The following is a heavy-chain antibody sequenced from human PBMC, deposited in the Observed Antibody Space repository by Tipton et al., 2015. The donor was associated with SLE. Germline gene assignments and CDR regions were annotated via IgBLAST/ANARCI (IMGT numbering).Heavy chain of an antibody. CDR3: GKTVGATTAFDI. CDR1: GYSFTSYW. J-gene: IGHJ3*02. CDR2: ISAYNGNT. Sequence: QVQLVQSGAEVKKPGESLKISCKGSGYSFTSYWIGWVRQMPGKGLEWMGWISAYNGNTNYAQKLQGRVTMTTDTSTSTAYMELRSLRSDDTAVYYCGKTVGATTAFDIWGQGTMVTVSS. V-gene: IGHV1-18*04. D-gene: IGHD1-26*01.